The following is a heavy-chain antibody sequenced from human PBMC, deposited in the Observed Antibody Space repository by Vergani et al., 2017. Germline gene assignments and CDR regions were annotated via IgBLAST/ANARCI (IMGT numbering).Heavy chain of an antibody. CDR3: AKWGLSGSWDGSGGEGDYYYGMDV. CDR2: ISGSGGST. CDR1: GFTFSSYA. Sequence: EVQLLESGGGLVQPGGSLRLSCAASGFTFSSYAMSWVRQAPGKGLEWVSAISGSGGSTYYADSVKGRFTISRDNSKNALYLQMNSLRAEDTAVYYCAKWGLSGSWDGSGGEGDYYYGMDVWGQGTTVTVSS. V-gene: IGHV3-23*01. D-gene: IGHD6-19*01. J-gene: IGHJ6*02.